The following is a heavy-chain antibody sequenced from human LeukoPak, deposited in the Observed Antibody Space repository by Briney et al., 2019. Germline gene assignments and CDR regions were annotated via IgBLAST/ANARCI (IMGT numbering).Heavy chain of an antibody. CDR1: GGSFSGYS. J-gene: IGHJ5*02. V-gene: IGHV4-34*01. Sequence: SETLSLTCAVYGGSFSGYSWSWIRQPPGKGLEWIGEINHGGSTNYNPSLKSRVTISVDTSKNQFSLKLSSVTAADTAVYYCARMGSSGYYLNRFDPWGQGTLVTVSS. D-gene: IGHD3-22*01. CDR3: ARMGSSGYYLNRFDP. CDR2: INHGGST.